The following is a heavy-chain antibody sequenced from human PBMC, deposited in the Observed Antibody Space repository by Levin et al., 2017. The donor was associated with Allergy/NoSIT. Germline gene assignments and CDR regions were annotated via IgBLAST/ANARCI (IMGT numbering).Heavy chain of an antibody. D-gene: IGHD3-10*01. CDR3: ARGGGSTKGDMDV. Sequence: GGSLRLSCEGSGFTFSGYTIHWVRQAPGKGLEWVSSISSTSSYIHYADSVKGRFTISRDNAKNSLYLQMNSLRAEDTAVYYCARGGGSTKGDMDVWGQGTTVTVSS. CDR1: GFTFSGYT. CDR2: ISSTSSYI. V-gene: IGHV3-21*01. J-gene: IGHJ6*02.